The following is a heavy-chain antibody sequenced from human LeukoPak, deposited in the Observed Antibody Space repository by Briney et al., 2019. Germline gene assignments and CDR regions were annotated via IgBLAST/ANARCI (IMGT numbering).Heavy chain of an antibody. CDR2: IYHTGSI. D-gene: IGHD1-26*01. CDR3: ARAGGYYYYMDV. J-gene: IGHJ6*03. Sequence: SGTLSLTCAVSGGSISSSNWWTWVRQPPEKGLEWIGEIYHTGSINYNLSLKSRVSISIDKSNNQFSLNLSSVTAADTAIYYCARAGGYYYYMDVWGKGTTVTVSS. CDR1: GGSISSSNW. V-gene: IGHV4-4*02.